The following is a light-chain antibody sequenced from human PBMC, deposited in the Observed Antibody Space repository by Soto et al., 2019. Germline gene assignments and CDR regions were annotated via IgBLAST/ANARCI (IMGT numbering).Light chain of an antibody. CDR2: AND. Sequence: QSVLTQPPSASGTPGQRVIISCSGRSSNIGSNYVYWFHHLPGTAPKLLIYANDQRPSGVPDRFSGSKSGTSASLAISGLRSEDEADYYCAAWDDSVGGSWVFGGGTKLTVL. V-gene: IGLV1-47*02. CDR1: SSNIGSNY. CDR3: AAWDDSVGGSWV. J-gene: IGLJ3*02.